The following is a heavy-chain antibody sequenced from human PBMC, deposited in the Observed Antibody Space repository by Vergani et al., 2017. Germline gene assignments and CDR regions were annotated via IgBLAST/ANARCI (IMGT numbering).Heavy chain of an antibody. V-gene: IGHV4-59*11. CDR1: FDSIRNLY. CDR2: IHYSENT. Sequence: QVRLQESGPGLVKPSETLSLTCSVSFDSIRNLYFNLMRHPPGKGLVWIGSIHYSENTNYNPSLKTRVTISVDTSKNLFSLTLTSVTAADTAVYYCASDTHSGQRADRWGQGILVTV. D-gene: IGHD5-18*01. CDR3: ASDTHSGQRADR. J-gene: IGHJ5*02.